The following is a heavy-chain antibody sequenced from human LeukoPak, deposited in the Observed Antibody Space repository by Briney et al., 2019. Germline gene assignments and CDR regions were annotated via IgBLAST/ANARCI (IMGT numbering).Heavy chain of an antibody. J-gene: IGHJ6*02. V-gene: IGHV4-59*01. D-gene: IGHD4-23*01. CDR2: IYYSGST. CDR3: ARYDGGNSDYYYGMDV. Sequence: NPSETLSLTCTVSGGSISSYYWSWIRQPPGKGLEWIGYIYYSGSTNYNPSLKSRVTISADTSKNQFSLKLSSVTAADTAVYYCARYDGGNSDYYYGMDVWGQGTTVTVSS. CDR1: GGSISSYY.